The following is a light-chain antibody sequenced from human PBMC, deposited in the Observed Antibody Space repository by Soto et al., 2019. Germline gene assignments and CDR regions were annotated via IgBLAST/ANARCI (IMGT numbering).Light chain of an antibody. CDR1: RSNIGYNG. CDR3: ATWDERLNGCV. CDR2: SND. J-gene: IGLJ3*02. Sequence: QSVLSQPPSASGTFGLRVTISCSGSRSNIGYNGVQWFQQQDPITTPKLLIYSNDHRPSGVPDRFSGSKSGTSASLAISGLQSGDEAYYYCATWDERLNGCVFGGGTKLTVL. V-gene: IGLV1-44*01.